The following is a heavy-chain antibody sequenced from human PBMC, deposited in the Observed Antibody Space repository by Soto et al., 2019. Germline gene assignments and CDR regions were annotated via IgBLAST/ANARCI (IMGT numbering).Heavy chain of an antibody. D-gene: IGHD2-8*01. CDR2: ISGSSDTT. CDR1: GFTFSSYA. J-gene: IGHJ6*02. Sequence: EVQLLESGGGLVQPGGSLRLSCAASGFTFSSYAMSWVRQAPGKGLEWVSGISGSSDTTYYGDSVKGRFSISRDSSKNTLSLQMNSLGAEDTAVYYCAKWAPEDCPSGVCYGRSYYGLDVWGQGTTVTVSS. V-gene: IGHV3-23*01. CDR3: AKWAPEDCPSGVCYGRSYYGLDV.